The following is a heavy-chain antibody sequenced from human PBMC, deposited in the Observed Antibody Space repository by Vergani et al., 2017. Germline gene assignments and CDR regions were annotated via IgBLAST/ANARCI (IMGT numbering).Heavy chain of an antibody. Sequence: QVTLKESGPALVKPTQTLTLTCTFSVFSLSTSGMRVSWIRQPPGKALEWLARIDWDDDKFYSTSLKTRLTISKDTSKNQVVLTMTNIDPVDTATYYCARSSNWGSTGFDYWGRGSLVTVSS. CDR3: ARSSNWGSTGFDY. V-gene: IGHV2-70*04. D-gene: IGHD7-27*01. CDR2: IDWDDDK. CDR1: VFSLSTSGMR. J-gene: IGHJ4*02.